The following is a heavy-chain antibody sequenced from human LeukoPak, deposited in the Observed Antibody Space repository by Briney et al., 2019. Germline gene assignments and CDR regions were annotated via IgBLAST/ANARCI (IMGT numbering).Heavy chain of an antibody. CDR2: IIPIFDTA. V-gene: IGHV1-69*06. J-gene: IGHJ3*02. Sequence: GASVKVSCKASGGTFSSYAISWVRQAPGQGLEWMGGIIPIFDTANYAQKFQGRVTITADKSTNTVYMELSSLRSEDTAVYYCGRDGDAFDIWGKGTMVTVSS. CDR3: GRDGDAFDI. CDR1: GGTFSSYA.